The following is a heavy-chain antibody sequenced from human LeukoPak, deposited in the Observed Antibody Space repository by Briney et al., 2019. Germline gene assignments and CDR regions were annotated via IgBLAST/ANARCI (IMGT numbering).Heavy chain of an antibody. Sequence: GGSPRLSCAASGFTFSSYGMSWVRQAPGKGLEWVSAISGSGGSTYYADSVKGRFTISRENAKNSLYLQMNSLRAGDTAVYYCARDRGRYYMDVWGKGTTVTISS. CDR3: ARDRGRYYMDV. CDR1: GFTFSSYG. J-gene: IGHJ6*03. D-gene: IGHD6-25*01. CDR2: ISGSGGST. V-gene: IGHV3-23*01.